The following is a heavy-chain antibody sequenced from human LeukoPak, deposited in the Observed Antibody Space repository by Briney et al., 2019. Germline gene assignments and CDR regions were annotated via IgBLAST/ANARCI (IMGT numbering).Heavy chain of an antibody. CDR2: IYYSGST. V-gene: IGHV4-59*08. CDR3: ARLESSSWYPNFDY. Sequence: SETLSLTCTVSGGSISSYYWSWIRQPPGKGLEWIGYIYYSGSTNYNPSPKSRVTISVDTSKNQFSLKLSSVTAADTAVYYCARLESSSWYPNFDYWGQGTLVTVSS. J-gene: IGHJ4*02. CDR1: GGSISSYY. D-gene: IGHD6-13*01.